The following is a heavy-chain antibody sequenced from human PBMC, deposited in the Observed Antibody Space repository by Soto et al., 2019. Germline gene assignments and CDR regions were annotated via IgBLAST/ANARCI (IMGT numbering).Heavy chain of an antibody. V-gene: IGHV4-59*12. CDR2: LYNTGST. Sequence: SETLSLTCTVSGASISRYYWSWIRQSPGKGLEWIGYLYNTGSTIYNPSLKSRVTISVDRSRNQFSLKLNSVTAADTAVYYCARVRREYDNSGPVDYWGQGTLVTVSS. J-gene: IGHJ4*02. CDR1: GASISRYY. D-gene: IGHD3-22*01. CDR3: ARVRREYDNSGPVDY.